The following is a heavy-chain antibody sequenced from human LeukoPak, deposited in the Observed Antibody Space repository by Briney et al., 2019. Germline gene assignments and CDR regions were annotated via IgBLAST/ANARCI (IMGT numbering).Heavy chain of an antibody. J-gene: IGHJ4*02. CDR2: IYTSGST. Sequence: SETLSLTCTVSGGSISSGSYYWTWIRQPAGKGLEWIGRIYTSGSTNYNPSLKSRVTISVDTSKNQFSLKLSSVTAADTAVYYCARDYPGIAVAGTRFDYWGQGTLVTVSS. D-gene: IGHD6-19*01. CDR3: ARDYPGIAVAGTRFDY. CDR1: GGSISSGSYY. V-gene: IGHV4-61*02.